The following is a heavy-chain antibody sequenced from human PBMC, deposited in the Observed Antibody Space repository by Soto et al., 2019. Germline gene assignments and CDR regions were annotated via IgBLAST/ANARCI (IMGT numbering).Heavy chain of an antibody. V-gene: IGHV4-34*01. CDR2: VYYGGST. J-gene: IGHJ6*02. CDR1: GGSFSGYY. Sequence: PSETLSLTCAVYGGSFSGYYWSWIRQPPGKGLEWIGNVYYGGSTYYNPSLKSRVTISVETSKSQFSLKLSSVTAADTAVYYCAGGDYYHSSRHYFYYYTMDVWGQGTTVTVSS. CDR3: AGGDYYHSSRHYFYYYTMDV. D-gene: IGHD3-22*01.